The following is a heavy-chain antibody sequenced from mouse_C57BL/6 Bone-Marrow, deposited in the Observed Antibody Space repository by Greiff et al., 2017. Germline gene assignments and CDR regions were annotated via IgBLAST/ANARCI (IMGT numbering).Heavy chain of an antibody. D-gene: IGHD1-1*01. CDR3: VSPTVVDPFAY. Sequence: EVKLVESGGGLVQPKGSLTLSCAASGFSFNTYAMNWVRQAPGKGLEWVARIRSKSNNDATYYADSVKDRFTISRDDSESMLYLQMNNLRTSDTAMYYCVSPTVVDPFAYWGQGTLVTVSA. V-gene: IGHV10-1*01. CDR2: IRSKSNNDAT. J-gene: IGHJ3*01. CDR1: GFSFNTYA.